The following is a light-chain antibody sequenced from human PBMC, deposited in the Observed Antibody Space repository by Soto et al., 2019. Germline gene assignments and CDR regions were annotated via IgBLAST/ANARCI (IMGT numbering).Light chain of an antibody. Sequence: QSVLTQPPSVSGAPGQRVTISCTGRSSNIGAGYDVHWYQQLPGTAPKLLIYGNSNRPSGVPDRFSGSKSGTSASLAITGLQAEDEADYYCQSYDISLSGYVFGTGTKVTVL. CDR3: QSYDISLSGYV. V-gene: IGLV1-40*01. CDR2: GNS. CDR1: SSNIGAGYD. J-gene: IGLJ1*01.